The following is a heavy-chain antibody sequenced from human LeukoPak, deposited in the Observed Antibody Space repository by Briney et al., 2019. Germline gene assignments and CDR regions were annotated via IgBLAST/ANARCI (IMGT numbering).Heavy chain of an antibody. V-gene: IGHV4-59*01. CDR3: ARGATPYYYFDS. Sequence: SETLSLTCTISGGSISNYYWNWIRQSPGKGLEWIGYIYYIGSTNYNPSLKSRVTISLDTPNDQFSLKLTSVTAAETAVYYCARGATPYYYFDSWGQGTLVTVSS. CDR2: IYYIGST. CDR1: GGSISNYY. D-gene: IGHD1-26*01. J-gene: IGHJ4*02.